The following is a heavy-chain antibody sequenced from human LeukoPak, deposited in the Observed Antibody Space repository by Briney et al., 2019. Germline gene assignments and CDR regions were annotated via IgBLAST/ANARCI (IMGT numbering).Heavy chain of an antibody. V-gene: IGHV1-2*02. D-gene: IGHD6-19*01. CDR3: ARDPSQVAVASYYFDY. CDR1: GYIFTGNY. Sequence: SVKVSCKASGYIFTGNYIHWVRQAPGQGLEWMGWINPNSGGTNYAQKFQGRVTMTRDTSISTAYMELSRLGSDDTAVYYCARDPSQVAVASYYFDYWGQGTLVTVSS. J-gene: IGHJ4*02. CDR2: INPNSGGT.